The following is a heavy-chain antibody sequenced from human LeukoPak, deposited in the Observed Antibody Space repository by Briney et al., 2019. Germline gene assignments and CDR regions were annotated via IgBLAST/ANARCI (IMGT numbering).Heavy chain of an antibody. Sequence: GGSLRLSCAASGFTFSSYAMSWVRQAPGKGLEWVSAIRGSGGNTYYPDSVKGRFTISRDNSNNTLYLQMSSLRAEDTAIYYCARSGIWYFDFWGQGTLVTVSS. D-gene: IGHD1-14*01. CDR2: IRGSGGNT. J-gene: IGHJ4*02. CDR3: ARSGIWYFDF. CDR1: GFTFSSYA. V-gene: IGHV3-23*01.